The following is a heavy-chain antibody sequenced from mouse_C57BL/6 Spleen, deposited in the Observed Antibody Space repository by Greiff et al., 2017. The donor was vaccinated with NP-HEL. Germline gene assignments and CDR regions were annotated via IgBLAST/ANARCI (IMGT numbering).Heavy chain of an antibody. D-gene: IGHD1-1*02. J-gene: IGHJ2*01. CDR3: ARGEKYGQGYFDY. CDR1: GYTFTSYW. CDR2: IHPNSGST. V-gene: IGHV1-64*01. Sequence: VQLQQPGAELVKPGASVKLSCKASGYTFTSYWMHWVKQRPGQGLEWIGMIHPNSGSTNYNEKFKSKATLTVDKSSSTAYMQLSSLTSEDSAVYYCARGEKYGQGYFDYWGQGTTLTVSS.